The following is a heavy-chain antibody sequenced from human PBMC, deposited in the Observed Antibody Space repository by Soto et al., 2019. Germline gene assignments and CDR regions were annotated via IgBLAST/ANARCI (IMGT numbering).Heavy chain of an antibody. J-gene: IGHJ4*02. CDR1: GFPFRDYY. V-gene: IGHV3-23*01. CDR2: ITTAGGA. Sequence: GASLRLSCTASGFPFRDYYMSWIRQAPGKGLEWVSTITTAGGANYADSVKGRFTISRDNSKNTLSLQMDSLRDEDTAQYYCAAGGSPDYWGQGTLVTVSS. CDR3: AAGGSPDY.